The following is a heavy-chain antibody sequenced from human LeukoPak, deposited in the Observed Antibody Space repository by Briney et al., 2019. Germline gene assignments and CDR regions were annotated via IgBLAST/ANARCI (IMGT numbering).Heavy chain of an antibody. V-gene: IGHV3-30*02. CDR3: AKDLGCSGGSCYPNWFDP. Sequence: GGSLRLSCAASGFTFSSYGMHWVRQAPGKGLEWVAFIRYDGSNKYYADSVKGRFTISRDNSKNTLYLQMNSLRAEDTAVYYCAKDLGCSGGSCYPNWFDPWGQGTLVTVSS. D-gene: IGHD2-15*01. CDR1: GFTFSSYG. CDR2: IRYDGSNK. J-gene: IGHJ5*02.